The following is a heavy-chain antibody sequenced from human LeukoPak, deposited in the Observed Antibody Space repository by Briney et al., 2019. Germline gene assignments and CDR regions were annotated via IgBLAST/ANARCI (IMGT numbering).Heavy chain of an antibody. J-gene: IGHJ4*02. Sequence: PSETLSLTCAVSGGSISSGGYSWSWIRQPPGKGLEWIGYIYHSGSTYYNPSLKSRVTISADRSKNQFSLKLSSVTAADTAVYYCARGGDGYNYLAGDFDYWGQGTLVTVSS. CDR1: GGSISSGGYS. D-gene: IGHD5-24*01. CDR3: ARGGDGYNYLAGDFDY. V-gene: IGHV4-30-2*01. CDR2: IYHSGST.